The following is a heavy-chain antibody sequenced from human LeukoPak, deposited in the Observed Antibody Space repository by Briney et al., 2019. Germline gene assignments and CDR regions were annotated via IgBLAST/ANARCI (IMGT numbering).Heavy chain of an antibody. CDR1: GFTFDDYA. J-gene: IGHJ4*02. Sequence: PGRSLRLSCAASGFTFDDYAMHWVRQAPGKGLEWVGFIRSKAYGGTTEYAASVKGRFTISRDDSKSIAYLQMNSLKTEDTAVYYCTGGTTPTYFDYWGQGTLVTVSS. CDR2: IRSKAYGGTT. D-gene: IGHD1-7*01. V-gene: IGHV3-49*04. CDR3: TGGTTPTYFDY.